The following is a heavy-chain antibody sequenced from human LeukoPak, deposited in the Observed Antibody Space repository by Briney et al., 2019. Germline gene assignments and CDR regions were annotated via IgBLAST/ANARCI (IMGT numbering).Heavy chain of an antibody. CDR1: GGSISSYY. CDR2: IYHSGST. D-gene: IGHD6-13*01. Sequence: SETLSLTCTVSGGSISSYYWGWIRQPPGKGLEWIGSIYHSGSTYYNPSLKSRVTISVDMSKNQFSLKLSSVTAADTAVYYCARDKVFGGYSSSAGGYWYFDLWGRGTLVTVSS. CDR3: ARDKVFGGYSSSAGGYWYFDL. J-gene: IGHJ2*01. V-gene: IGHV4-39*07.